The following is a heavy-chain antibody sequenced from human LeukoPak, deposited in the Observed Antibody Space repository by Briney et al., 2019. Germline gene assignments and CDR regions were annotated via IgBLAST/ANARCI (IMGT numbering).Heavy chain of an antibody. CDR1: GFTFSSYR. Sequence: GGSLRLSCAAPGFTFSSYRMNWVRQAPGKGLEWVSSISSSSSYIYYADSLKGRFTISRDNAKNSLYLQMNSLRAEDTAVYYCARDGRPYYYMDVWGKGTTVTVSS. CDR3: ARDGRPYYYMDV. V-gene: IGHV3-21*01. D-gene: IGHD1-1*01. CDR2: ISSSSSYI. J-gene: IGHJ6*03.